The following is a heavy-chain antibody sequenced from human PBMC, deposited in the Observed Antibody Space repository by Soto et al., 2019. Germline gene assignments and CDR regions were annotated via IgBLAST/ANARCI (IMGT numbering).Heavy chain of an antibody. CDR1: GGSISSGGYY. CDR2: IYYSGST. Sequence: KASETLSLTCTVSGGSISSGGYYWSWIRQHPGKGLEWIGYIYYSGSTYYNPSLKSRVTISVDTSKNQFSLKLSSVTAADTAVYYCARESLGYCSGGSCPTHYYYYGMDVWGQGTTVTVSS. J-gene: IGHJ6*02. CDR3: ARESLGYCSGGSCPTHYYYYGMDV. D-gene: IGHD2-15*01. V-gene: IGHV4-31*03.